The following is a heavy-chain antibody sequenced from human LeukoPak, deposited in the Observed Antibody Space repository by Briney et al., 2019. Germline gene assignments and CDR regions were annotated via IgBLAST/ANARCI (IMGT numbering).Heavy chain of an antibody. CDR1: GFAFDAYA. D-gene: IGHD2-2*01. Sequence: QPGRSLRLSCAASGFAFDAYAMHWVRHAPGKGLEWVSGISWNSGSIGYADSVKGRFTISRDNAKNSLYLQMNSLRAEDTAVYYCAKDMVPAAIPLDPYDAFDILGQGTMVNVSS. CDR3: AKDMVPAAIPLDPYDAFDI. CDR2: ISWNSGSI. J-gene: IGHJ3*02. V-gene: IGHV3-9*01.